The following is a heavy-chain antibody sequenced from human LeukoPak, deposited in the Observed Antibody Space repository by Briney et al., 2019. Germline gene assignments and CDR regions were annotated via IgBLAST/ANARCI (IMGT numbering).Heavy chain of an antibody. Sequence: PGGSLRLSCAASGFTFSSYAMSLVRQAPGKGLEWVSAISGSGGSTYYADSVKGRFTISRDDSKNTLYLQMNSLRAEDTAVYYCAKDPLYSYGQGNPFDYWGQGTLVTVSS. CDR3: AKDPLYSYGQGNPFDY. D-gene: IGHD5-18*01. V-gene: IGHV3-23*01. CDR2: ISGSGGST. J-gene: IGHJ4*02. CDR1: GFTFSSYA.